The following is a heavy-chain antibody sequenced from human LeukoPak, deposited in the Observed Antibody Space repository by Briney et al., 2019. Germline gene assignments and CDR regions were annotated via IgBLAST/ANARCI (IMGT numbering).Heavy chain of an antibody. D-gene: IGHD6-13*01. CDR3: ARGSLSIAAAGKAIDY. Sequence: HPGGSLRLSCAASGFTFSSYAMHWVRQAPGKGLEWVAVISYDGSNKYYADSVKGRFTISRDNSKNTLYLQMNSLRAEDTAVYYCARGSLSIAAAGKAIDYWGQGTLVTVSS. CDR2: ISYDGSNK. CDR1: GFTFSSYA. V-gene: IGHV3-30*04. J-gene: IGHJ4*02.